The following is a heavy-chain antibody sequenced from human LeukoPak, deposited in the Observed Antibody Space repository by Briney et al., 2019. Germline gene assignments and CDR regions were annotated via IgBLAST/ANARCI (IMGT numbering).Heavy chain of an antibody. CDR1: GFTFSSYS. V-gene: IGHV3-21*01. J-gene: IGHJ4*02. CDR3: ARAGDCSGGSCYCDY. Sequence: GGSLRLSCAASGFTFSSYSMKWVRQAPGKGLEWVSSISSSSSYIYYADSVKGRFTISRDNAKNSLYLQMNSLRAEDTAVYYCARAGDCSGGSCYCDYWGQGTLVTVSS. CDR2: ISSSSSYI. D-gene: IGHD2-15*01.